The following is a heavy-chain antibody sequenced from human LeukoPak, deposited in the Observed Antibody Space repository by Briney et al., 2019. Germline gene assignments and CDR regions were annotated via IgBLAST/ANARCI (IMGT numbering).Heavy chain of an antibody. V-gene: IGHV3-21*05. CDR3: ARSGGSTVFYYMDV. CDR1: GFTFSSYA. CDR2: ISSSSSYI. Sequence: SGGSLRLSCAASGFTFSSYAMSWVRQAPGKGLEWVSYISSSSSYIYYADSVKGRFTISRDNAKNSLYLQMNSLRAEDTAVYYCARSGGSTVFYYMDVWGKGTTVTVSS. D-gene: IGHD2-2*01. J-gene: IGHJ6*03.